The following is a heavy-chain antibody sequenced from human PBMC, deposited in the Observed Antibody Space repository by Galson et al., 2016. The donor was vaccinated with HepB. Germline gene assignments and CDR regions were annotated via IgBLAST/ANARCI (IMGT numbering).Heavy chain of an antibody. Sequence: SVKVSCKASAYTFTTHYIHWARQAPGQGLEWMARINPNDGSTTYAQKFQGRVTMTRDTFTRTVYMELSSLRSEDTAVYYCARDLGYYGSGSYSSGYFDYWGQGTLVTVSS. D-gene: IGHD3-10*01. J-gene: IGHJ4*02. V-gene: IGHV1-46*01. CDR3: ARDLGYYGSGSYSSGYFDY. CDR1: AYTFTTHY. CDR2: INPNDGST.